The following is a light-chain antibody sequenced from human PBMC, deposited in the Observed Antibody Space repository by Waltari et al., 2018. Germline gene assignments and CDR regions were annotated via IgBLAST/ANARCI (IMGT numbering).Light chain of an antibody. Sequence: SSELTQDPAVSVALGQTVRITCPVDSLRSYYASWYQQKQGQAPVLVIYGKNNRPSGIPDRFSGSSSGNTASLTITGAQAEDEADYYCNSRDSSGTHVVFGGGTKLTVL. CDR1: SLRSYY. V-gene: IGLV3-19*01. CDR2: GKN. J-gene: IGLJ2*01. CDR3: NSRDSSGTHVV.